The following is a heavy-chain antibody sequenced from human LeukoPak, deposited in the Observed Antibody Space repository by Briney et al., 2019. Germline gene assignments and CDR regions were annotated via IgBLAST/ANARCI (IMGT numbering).Heavy chain of an antibody. CDR3: ATTTHNWNYRAYFDY. D-gene: IGHD1-1*01. CDR1: GFTFSSYA. Sequence: PGGSLRLSCAASGFTFSSYAMSWVRQAPGKGLEWVSAISGSGGSTYYADSVKGRFTISRDNSKNTLYLQMNSLRAEDTAVYYCATTTHNWNYRAYFDYWGQGTLVTVSS. J-gene: IGHJ4*02. V-gene: IGHV3-23*01. CDR2: ISGSGGST.